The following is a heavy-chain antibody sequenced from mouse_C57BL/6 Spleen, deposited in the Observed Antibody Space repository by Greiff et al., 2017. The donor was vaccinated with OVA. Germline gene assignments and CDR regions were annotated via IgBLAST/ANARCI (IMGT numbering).Heavy chain of an antibody. J-gene: IGHJ4*01. D-gene: IGHD2-4*01. V-gene: IGHV1-82*01. Sequence: VQLQQSGPELVKPGASVKISCKASGYAFSSSWMNWVKQRPGKGLEWIGRIYPGDGDTNYNGKFKGKATLTADKSSSTAYMQLSSLTSEDSAVYFCAREGLRREGYAMDYWGQGTSVTVSS. CDR3: AREGLRREGYAMDY. CDR2: IYPGDGDT. CDR1: GYAFSSSW.